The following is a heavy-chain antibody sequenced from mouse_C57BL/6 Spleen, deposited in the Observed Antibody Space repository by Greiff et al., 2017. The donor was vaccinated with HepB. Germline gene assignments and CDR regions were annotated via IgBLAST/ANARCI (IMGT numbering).Heavy chain of an antibody. J-gene: IGHJ1*03. V-gene: IGHV1-20*01. CDR2: INPYNGDT. CDR3: ARRYGNYDWYFEV. CDR1: GYSFTGYF. D-gene: IGHD2-10*02. Sequence: VQLQQSGPELVKPGDSVKISCKASGYSFTGYFMNWVMQSHGKSLEWIGRINPYNGDTFYNQKFKGKATLTVDKSSSTAHMELRSLTSEDSAVYYCARRYGNYDWYFEVWGTGTTVTVSS.